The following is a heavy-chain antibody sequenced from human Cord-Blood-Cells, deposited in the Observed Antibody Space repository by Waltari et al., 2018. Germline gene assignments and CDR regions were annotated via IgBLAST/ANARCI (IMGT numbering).Heavy chain of an antibody. CDR1: GYTFTSYG. D-gene: IGHD3-3*01. J-gene: IGHJ4*02. CDR2: ISSYNGNT. Sequence: QVQLVQSGAEVKKPGASVKVSCKASGYTFTSYGISWVRQAPGQGLEWMGWISSYNGNTNYAQKLQGRVTMTTDTSTSTAYMELRSLRSDDTAVYYCARDSDVFGVVPLLDYWGQGTLVTVSS. V-gene: IGHV1-18*04. CDR3: ARDSDVFGVVPLLDY.